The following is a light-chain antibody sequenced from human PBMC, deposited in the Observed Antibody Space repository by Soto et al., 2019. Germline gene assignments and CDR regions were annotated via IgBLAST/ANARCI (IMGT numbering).Light chain of an antibody. CDR3: QQSLSTLGT. CDR1: HSINNY. CDR2: AAS. Sequence: IQMTQSPSSLSASVGDRVIITCRSDHSINNYLNWYQQSPGKVPKLLIYAASTLQSGVPSRFGGSGSASVFTLTINSLQPEDFATYYCQQSLSTLGTFGRGTRVE. J-gene: IGKJ2*01. V-gene: IGKV1-39*01.